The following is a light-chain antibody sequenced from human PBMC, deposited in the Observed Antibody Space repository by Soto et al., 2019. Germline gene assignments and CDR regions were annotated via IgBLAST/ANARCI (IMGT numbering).Light chain of an antibody. V-gene: IGKV3-11*01. CDR1: QSVSSY. Sequence: ESVVTQSPAVLTCSPLERCTLSCRASQSVSSYLAWYQRKPGQAPRLLIYDASNRATGIPAKFSGSGSGTDFTLTISSLEPEDFAVYYCQQRSNWPPSFGPGTKVDIK. CDR2: DAS. J-gene: IGKJ3*01. CDR3: QQRSNWPPS.